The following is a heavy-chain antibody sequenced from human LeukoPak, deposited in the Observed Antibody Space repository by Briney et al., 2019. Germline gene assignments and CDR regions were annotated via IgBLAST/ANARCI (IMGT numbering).Heavy chain of an antibody. CDR2: INHSGST. V-gene: IGHV4-34*01. D-gene: IGHD2-8*02. Sequence: PSETLSLTCAAYGGSFSGYYWSWIRQPPGKGLEWIGEINHSGSTNYNPSLKSRVTISVDTSRNQFSLKLSSVTAADTAVYYCARTGLLGYYDYYMDVWGKGTTVTVSS. CDR1: GGSFSGYY. CDR3: ARTGLLGYYDYYMDV. J-gene: IGHJ6*03.